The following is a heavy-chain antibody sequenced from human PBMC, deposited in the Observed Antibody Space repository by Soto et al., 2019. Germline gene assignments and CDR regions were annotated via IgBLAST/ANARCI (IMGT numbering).Heavy chain of an antibody. CDR3: ARDYDCYFDL. Sequence: EVQLVDSGGGLVQPGGSLRLSCAASGFTLSNYGMNWVRQAPGKGLEWVSYVSTSSTTIYYADSVKGRFTISRDNAKNSLSLQMNSLRDDDTAVYYCARDYDCYFDLWGRGTLVTVSS. V-gene: IGHV3-48*02. J-gene: IGHJ2*01. CDR1: GFTLSNYG. CDR2: VSTSSTTI. D-gene: IGHD3-16*01.